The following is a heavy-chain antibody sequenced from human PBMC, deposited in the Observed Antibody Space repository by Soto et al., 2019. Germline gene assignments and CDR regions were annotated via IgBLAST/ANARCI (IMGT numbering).Heavy chain of an antibody. CDR1: GYTSTSYA. V-gene: IGHV1-3*01. CDR3: ARGKGYCSGGSCYGGSFFDY. Sequence: EASVKVSCKASGYTSTSYAMHWVRQAPGQRLEWMGWVNAGNGNTKYSQKFQGRVTITRDTSASTAYMELSSLRSEDTAVYYCARGKGYCSGGSCYGGSFFDYWGQGTLVTVSS. CDR2: VNAGNGNT. D-gene: IGHD2-15*01. J-gene: IGHJ4*02.